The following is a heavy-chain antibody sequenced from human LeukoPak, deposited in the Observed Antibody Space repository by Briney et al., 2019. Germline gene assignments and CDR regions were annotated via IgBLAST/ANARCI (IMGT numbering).Heavy chain of an antibody. CDR3: ARGFNVDQPNWFDP. V-gene: IGHV3-74*01. D-gene: IGHD3-10*01. CDR1: AFTFSNYW. J-gene: IGHJ5*02. CDR2: INSDGSKI. Sequence: PGGSLRLSCAASAFTFSNYWMHWVRQTPGKGLVWVSGINSDGSKILYADSVKGRFTISRDNAKNTLSLQMNSLRAEDTALYYCARGFNVDQPNWFDPWGQGTLVTVSS.